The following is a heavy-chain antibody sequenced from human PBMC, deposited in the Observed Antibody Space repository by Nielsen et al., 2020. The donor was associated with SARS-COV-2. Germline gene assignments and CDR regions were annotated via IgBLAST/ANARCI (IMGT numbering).Heavy chain of an antibody. D-gene: IGHD2-2*01. J-gene: IGHJ6*02. CDR3: ARDQVVPNGGYYYYGMDV. CDR1: GFTFSDYY. V-gene: IGHV3-11*04. CDR2: ISSSGSTI. Sequence: GGSLRLSCAASGFTFSDYYMSWIRQAPGKGLEWVSYISSSGSTIYYADSVKGRFTISRDNAKNSLYLQMNSLRAEDTAVYYCARDQVVPNGGYYYYGMDVWGQGTTVTVSS.